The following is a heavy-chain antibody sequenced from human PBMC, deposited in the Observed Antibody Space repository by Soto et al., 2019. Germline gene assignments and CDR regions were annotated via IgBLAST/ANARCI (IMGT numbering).Heavy chain of an antibody. CDR3: AEDSMIRPSRGRD. J-gene: IGHJ4*02. D-gene: IGHD3-22*01. Sequence: SLGLSCSASGFYFSSYAMSWVRQAPGGGLEWVSAISGSGGSKYYAEHEKGGFTIVTDNTTITPYLQVNSLRAADTTVYYCAEDSMIRPSRGRDWGQGTLVTVSS. CDR2: ISGSGGSK. CDR1: GFYFSSYA. V-gene: IGHV3-23*01.